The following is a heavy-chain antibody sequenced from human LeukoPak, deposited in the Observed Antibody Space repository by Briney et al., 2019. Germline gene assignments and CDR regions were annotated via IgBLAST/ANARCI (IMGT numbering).Heavy chain of an antibody. CDR1: GGSFSGYY. CDR3: ARGPRTYYDFWSGYPY. J-gene: IGHJ4*02. Sequence: SETLSLTCAVYGGSFSGYYWSWIRQPPGKGLEWIGEINHSGSTNYNPSLKSRVTISVDTSKNQFSLKLSSVTAADMAVYYCARGPRTYYDFWSGYPYWGQGTLVTVSS. V-gene: IGHV4-34*01. D-gene: IGHD3-3*01. CDR2: INHSGST.